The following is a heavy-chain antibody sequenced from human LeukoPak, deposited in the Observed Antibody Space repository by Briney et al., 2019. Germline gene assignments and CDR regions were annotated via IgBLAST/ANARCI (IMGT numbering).Heavy chain of an antibody. CDR2: IYYTGNT. J-gene: IGHJ4*02. CDR1: GGSITTYY. D-gene: IGHD2-21*02. CDR3: ASGSVVTALDQ. Sequence: PSETLFLTCAVSGGSITTYYWTWIRQPPGQALEWIGYIYYTGNTKYNPSLESRVTMSIDTSKNEFSLKIYSVNAADTAVYFCASGSVVTALDQWGQGTLVTVSS. V-gene: IGHV4-59*01.